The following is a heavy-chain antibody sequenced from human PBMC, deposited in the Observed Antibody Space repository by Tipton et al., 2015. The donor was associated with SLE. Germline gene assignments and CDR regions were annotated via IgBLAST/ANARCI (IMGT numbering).Heavy chain of an antibody. CDR3: ARTVGSHRNYYSDY. Sequence: TLSLTCTVSGGSISNYYWSWIRLPPGKGLECIGYIYYSGSGNYNPSLKSRVTMSIDTSKNQFSMKLSSVTAADTAVYYCARTVGSHRNYYSDYWGQGTLVTVSP. D-gene: IGHD1-26*01. CDR1: GGSISNYY. CDR2: IYYSGSG. J-gene: IGHJ4*02. V-gene: IGHV4-59*01.